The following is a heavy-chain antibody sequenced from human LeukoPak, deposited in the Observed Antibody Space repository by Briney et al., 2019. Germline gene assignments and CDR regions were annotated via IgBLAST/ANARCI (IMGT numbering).Heavy chain of an antibody. CDR2: IYYSGST. Sequence: PSETLSLTCTVSGGSISSYYWSWIRQPPGKGLEWIGYIYYSGSTNYNPSLKSRVTISVDTSKNQFSLKLSSVTAADTAVYYCASFPLNWYGEGYWGQGTLVTVSS. D-gene: IGHD1-1*01. J-gene: IGHJ4*02. V-gene: IGHV4-59*01. CDR1: GGSISSYY. CDR3: ASFPLNWYGEGY.